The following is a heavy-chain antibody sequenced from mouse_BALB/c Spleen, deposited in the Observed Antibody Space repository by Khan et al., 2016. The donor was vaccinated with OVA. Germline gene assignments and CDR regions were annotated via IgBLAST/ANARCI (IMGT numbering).Heavy chain of an antibody. V-gene: IGHV5-6*01. CDR2: INTGGFYT. J-gene: IGHJ3*01. CDR3: SRLAYYYNREGFAY. Sequence: EVELVESGGDLVKPGGSLKLSCATSGFTFSTFGMSWVRQSPDRRLEWVATINTGGFYTCYPDIVKGRFTFSRDNAKSTLYLQMSSLKSDDTACYSWSRLAYYYNREGFAYWGQGTLVTVSA. D-gene: IGHD1-1*01. CDR1: GFTFSTFG.